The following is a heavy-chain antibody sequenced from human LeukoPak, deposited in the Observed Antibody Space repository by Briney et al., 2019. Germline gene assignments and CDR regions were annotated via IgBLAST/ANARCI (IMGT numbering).Heavy chain of an antibody. V-gene: IGHV1-24*01. CDR2: FDPEDGET. CDR3: ARGVPQIVVVTATNYFDY. J-gene: IGHJ4*02. D-gene: IGHD2-21*02. Sequence: ASVKVSCKVSGYTLTELSMHWVRQAPGKGLEWMGGFDPEDGETIYAQKFQGRVTMTEDTSTDTAYMELSSLRSEDTAVYYCARGVPQIVVVTATNYFDYWGQGILVTVSS. CDR1: GYTLTELS.